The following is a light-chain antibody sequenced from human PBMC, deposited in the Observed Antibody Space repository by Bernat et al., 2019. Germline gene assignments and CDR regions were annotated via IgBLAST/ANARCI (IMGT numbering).Light chain of an antibody. J-gene: IGLJ2*01. CDR3: QVWDDTSDHVL. Sequence: YVLTPPPSVSAAPGETAVISCGGVDIGSKSVHWYQKKPGQAPVLVVYDDTERPSGIPERFSGSNSGNTATLTITRVEAGDEADYFCQVWDDTSDHVLFGGGTKLTAL. V-gene: IGLV3-21*02. CDR1: DIGSKS. CDR2: DDT.